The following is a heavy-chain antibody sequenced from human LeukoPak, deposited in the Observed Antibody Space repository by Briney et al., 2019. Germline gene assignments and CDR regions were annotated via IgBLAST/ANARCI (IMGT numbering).Heavy chain of an antibody. CDR1: GFTFSSYA. Sequence: GGSLRLSCAASGFTFSSYAMSWVRQAPGKGLEWVASINQDESAKRYVDSVKGRFTISRDNTKNSLFLQMNSLRAEDAAFYYCAKLLRDVTIYDFWGHGTLVTVSS. V-gene: IGHV3-7*01. D-gene: IGHD5-24*01. J-gene: IGHJ4*01. CDR3: AKLLRDVTIYDF. CDR2: INQDESAK.